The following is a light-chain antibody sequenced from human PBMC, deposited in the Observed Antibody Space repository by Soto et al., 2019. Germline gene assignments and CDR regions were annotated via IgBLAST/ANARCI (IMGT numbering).Light chain of an antibody. J-gene: IGKJ5*01. Sequence: IQLTQSPSSLSASVGDRVPITCRASQGISSHLAWYQQNPGKAPKLLIYAASTLQTGVPSRFSGGGSGTDFTLTLSSLQPEDFAPYYCQQVNSFPSTFGQGTRLEIK. V-gene: IGKV1-9*01. CDR3: QQVNSFPST. CDR2: AAS. CDR1: QGISSH.